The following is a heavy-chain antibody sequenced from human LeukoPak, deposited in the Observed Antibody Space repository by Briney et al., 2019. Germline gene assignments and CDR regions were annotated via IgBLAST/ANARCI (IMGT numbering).Heavy chain of an antibody. CDR3: AKEQRGYSGYDSNY. V-gene: IGHV4-34*01. D-gene: IGHD5-12*01. J-gene: IGHJ4*02. CDR2: INHSGST. CDR1: GGSFSGYY. Sequence: SETLSLTWAVYGGSFSGYYWSWIRQPPEKGLEWIGEINHSGSTNYNPSLKSRVTISVGTSKNQFSLQLSSVTVADTAVYYCAKEQRGYSGYDSNYWGQGTLVTVSS.